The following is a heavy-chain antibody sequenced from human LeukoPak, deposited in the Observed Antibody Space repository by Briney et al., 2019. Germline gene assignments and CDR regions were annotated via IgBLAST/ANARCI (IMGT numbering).Heavy chain of an antibody. Sequence: SVKVSCKASGGTFSSYTISWVRQAPGQGLEWMGRIIPILGIANYAQKSQGRVTITADKSTSTAYMELSSLRSEDTAVYYCARGYDFWSGRPNWFDPWGQGTLVTVSS. CDR3: ARGYDFWSGRPNWFDP. V-gene: IGHV1-69*02. CDR2: IIPILGIA. CDR1: GGTFSSYT. J-gene: IGHJ5*02. D-gene: IGHD3-3*01.